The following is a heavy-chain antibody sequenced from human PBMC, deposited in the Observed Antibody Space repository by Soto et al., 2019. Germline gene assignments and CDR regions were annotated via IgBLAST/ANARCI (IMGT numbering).Heavy chain of an antibody. D-gene: IGHD6-13*01. J-gene: IGHJ4*02. CDR1: GGTFSSYA. V-gene: IGHV1-69*06. Sequence: SVKVSCKASGGTFSSYAISWVRQAPGQGLEWMGGIIPIFGTANYAQKFQGRVTMTEDTSTDTAYMELSSLRSEDTAVYYCATRKIYSSSWPFDYWGQGTLVTVSS. CDR2: IIPIFGTA. CDR3: ATRKIYSSSWPFDY.